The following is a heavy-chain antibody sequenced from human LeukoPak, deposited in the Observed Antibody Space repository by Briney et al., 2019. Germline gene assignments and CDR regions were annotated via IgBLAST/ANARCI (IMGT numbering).Heavy chain of an antibody. Sequence: KPSETLSLTCTVSGGSIRGHYWTWVRQPPGEGLEWIGQIHYSGKADYNPSLRSRITISVDTSKNQMSLKVTSVTAADTAVYYCARFGVDYDMDVWGQGTTVTVS. V-gene: IGHV4-59*11. J-gene: IGHJ6*02. CDR2: IHYSGKA. CDR1: GGSIRGHY. D-gene: IGHD3-16*01. CDR3: ARFGVDYDMDV.